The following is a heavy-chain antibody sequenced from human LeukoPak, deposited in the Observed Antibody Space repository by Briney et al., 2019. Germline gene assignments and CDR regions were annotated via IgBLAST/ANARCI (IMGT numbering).Heavy chain of an antibody. CDR2: IYPGDSDT. J-gene: IGHJ4*02. CDR3: VRHGNYYASGDY. D-gene: IGHD3-10*01. CDR1: GYSFTNYW. V-gene: IGHV5-51*01. Sequence: GESLKISCKGSGYSFTNYWIGWVRQLPGKGLEWMGIIYPGDSDTRYSPSFRGQVTISVDKSINTAFLQWSSLKASDTAMYYCVRHGNYYASGDYWGQGTLVTVSS.